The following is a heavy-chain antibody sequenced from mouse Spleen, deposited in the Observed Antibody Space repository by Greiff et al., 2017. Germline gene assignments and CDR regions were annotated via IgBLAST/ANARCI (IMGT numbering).Heavy chain of an antibody. V-gene: IGHV1-4*01. J-gene: IGHJ2*01. CDR1: GYTFTSYT. CDR3: AREEYGNYEDY. Sequence: QVQLQQSGAELARPGASVKMSCKASGYTFTSYTMHWVKQRPGQGLEWIGYINPSSGYTKYNQKFKDKATLTADKSSSTAYMQLSSLTSEDSAVYYCAREEYGNYEDYWGQGTTLTVSS. D-gene: IGHD2-10*02. CDR2: INPSSGYT.